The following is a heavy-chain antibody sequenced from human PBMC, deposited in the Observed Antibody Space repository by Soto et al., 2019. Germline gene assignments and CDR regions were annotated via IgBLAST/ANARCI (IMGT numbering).Heavy chain of an antibody. CDR3: ARDEFITYYYDSSGPNGY. Sequence: SLPLSDAAPGYTFSSYSMTRVRHAPGKVLEWVSAISSSSSYIYYEDSVKGLFTISRDNAKNSLYLQMNSMRAEDTAVYYCARDEFITYYYDSSGPNGYWGQGTRVTVSS. CDR1: GYTFSSYS. J-gene: IGHJ4*02. D-gene: IGHD3-22*01. CDR2: ISSSSSYI. V-gene: IGHV3-21*01.